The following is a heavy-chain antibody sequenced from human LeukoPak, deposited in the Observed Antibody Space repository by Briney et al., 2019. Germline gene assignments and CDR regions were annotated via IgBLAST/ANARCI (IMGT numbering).Heavy chain of an antibody. CDR1: GFIFSDYY. J-gene: IGHJ6*03. D-gene: IGHD3-10*01. CDR2: ISSSGSTM. V-gene: IGHV3-11*04. Sequence: PGGSLRLSCAASGFIFSDYYMSWIRQAPGKGLEWVSYISSSGSTMYYTDSVKGRFTISRDNAKDSLYLQMNSLRAEDTAVYYCARDRYYGSGSYYRPYYMDVWGKGTTVTISS. CDR3: ARDRYYGSGSYYRPYYMDV.